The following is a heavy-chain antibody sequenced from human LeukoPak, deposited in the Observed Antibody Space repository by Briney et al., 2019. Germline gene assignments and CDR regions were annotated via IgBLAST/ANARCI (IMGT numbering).Heavy chain of an antibody. Sequence: ASVKVSCKASGYTFTGYYMHWVRQAPGQGLEWMGWINPNSGGTNYAQKFQGRVTMTRDTSISTAYMELSRLRSEDTAVYYCATVAGWYSAPFDYWGQGTLVTVSS. CDR1: GYTFTGYY. D-gene: IGHD6-19*01. J-gene: IGHJ4*02. CDR2: INPNSGGT. CDR3: ATVAGWYSAPFDY. V-gene: IGHV1-2*02.